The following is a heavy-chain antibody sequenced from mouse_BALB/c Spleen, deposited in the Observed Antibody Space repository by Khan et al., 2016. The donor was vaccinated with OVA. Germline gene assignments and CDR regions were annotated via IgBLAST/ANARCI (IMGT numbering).Heavy chain of an antibody. CDR2: INTHTGEP. CDR1: GYMFTNYG. J-gene: IGHJ4*01. V-gene: IGHV9-3-1*01. D-gene: IGHD1-1*01. Sequence: QIQLVQSGPELKKPGETVKISCKASGYMFTNYGMTWVKQAPGKGLKWMGWINTHTGEPTYAADFKGRFAFSLETSAHTVFLQINNLKNEDTATLSCARTPYGSGYGYAMDYWGQGTSVTVSS. CDR3: ARTPYGSGYGYAMDY.